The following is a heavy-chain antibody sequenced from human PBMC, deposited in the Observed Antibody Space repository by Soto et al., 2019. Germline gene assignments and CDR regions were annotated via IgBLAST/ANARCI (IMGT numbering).Heavy chain of an antibody. J-gene: IGHJ4*02. CDR1: GFTFSSYA. CDR3: ARERRGRNNEGQWLVPGY. V-gene: IGHV3-30-3*01. Sequence: QVQLVESGGGVVQPGRSLRLSCAASGFTFSSYAMHWVRQAPGKGLEWVAVISYDGSNKYYADSVKGRFTISRDNSKNTLYLQMNSLRAEDTAVYYCARERRGRNNEGQWLVPGYWGQGTLVTVSS. D-gene: IGHD6-19*01. CDR2: ISYDGSNK.